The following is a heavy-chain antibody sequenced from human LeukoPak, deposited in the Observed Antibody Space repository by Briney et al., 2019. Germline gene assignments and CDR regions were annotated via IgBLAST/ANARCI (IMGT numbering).Heavy chain of an antibody. V-gene: IGHV1-18*01. J-gene: IGHJ4*02. CDR2: ISAYDGNT. CDR3: ARDPNRYEAVHPFDY. CDR1: GYTFTAYG. Sequence: ASAKVSCKASGYTFTAYGITWVRQAPGQGLEWMGWISAYDGNTKYAQKFQGRVTLTTDTSTSTAYMGLTSLRSDDTAVYFCARDPNRYEAVHPFDYWGQESLVTVSS. D-gene: IGHD3-9*01.